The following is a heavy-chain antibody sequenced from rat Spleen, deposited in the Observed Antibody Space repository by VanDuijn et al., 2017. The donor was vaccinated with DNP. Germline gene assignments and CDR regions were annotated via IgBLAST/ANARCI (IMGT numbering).Heavy chain of an antibody. CDR3: VREDKGVDA. Sequence: EVKLVESGGGLVQPGRSLRLSCAASGFNFKAYWMGWVRQAPGKGLECIGEINDDSSIIKYSPSLKDKFTISRDNAQNTLYLQMSKLGSEDTAIYYCVREDKGVDAWGQGVSVTVSS. J-gene: IGHJ4*01. CDR1: GFNFKAYW. D-gene: IGHD2-2*01. CDR2: INDDSSII. V-gene: IGHV4-2*01.